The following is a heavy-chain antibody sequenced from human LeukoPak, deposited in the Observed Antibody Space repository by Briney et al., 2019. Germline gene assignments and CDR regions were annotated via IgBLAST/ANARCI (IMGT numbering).Heavy chain of an antibody. J-gene: IGHJ4*02. CDR3: ARGHDYGDYGLGY. CDR2: INSDGSTT. D-gene: IGHD4-17*01. Sequence: GGSLRLSCAASGFTFSNYWMHWVRQAPGKGLVWVSRINSDGSTTTYADSVKGRFTISRDNAKNRLYLQMNSLRAEDTAVYYCARGHDYGDYGLGYWGQGTLVTVSS. CDR1: GFTFSNYW. V-gene: IGHV3-74*01.